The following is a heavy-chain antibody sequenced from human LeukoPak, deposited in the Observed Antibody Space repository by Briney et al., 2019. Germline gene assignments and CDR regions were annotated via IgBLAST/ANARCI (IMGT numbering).Heavy chain of an antibody. CDR3: TSAWYSSSWYDY. CDR1: GFTFSGSA. J-gene: IGHJ4*02. D-gene: IGHD6-13*01. CDR2: IRSKANSYAT. V-gene: IGHV3-73*01. Sequence: GGSLKLSCAASGFTFSGSAMHWVRQASGKGLEWVGRIRSKANSYATAYAASVKGRFTISRDDSKNTAYLQMNSLKTEDTAVYYCTSAWYSSSWYDYWGQGTLVTVSS.